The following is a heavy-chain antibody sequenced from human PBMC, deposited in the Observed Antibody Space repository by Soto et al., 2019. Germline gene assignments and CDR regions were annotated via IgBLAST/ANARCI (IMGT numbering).Heavy chain of an antibody. CDR2: IDHGGSI. J-gene: IGHJ4*02. D-gene: IGHD4-4*01. Sequence: PSETLSLTCAVSGYSISSGYYWGWIRQPPGKGLEWIASIDHGGSIYYNPSLKSRLAISVDTSKNQFSLKLTSVTAADTALYYCARAAREVTHYNFDSWGQGTQVTVSS. V-gene: IGHV4-38-2*01. CDR1: GYSISSGYY. CDR3: ARAAREVTHYNFDS.